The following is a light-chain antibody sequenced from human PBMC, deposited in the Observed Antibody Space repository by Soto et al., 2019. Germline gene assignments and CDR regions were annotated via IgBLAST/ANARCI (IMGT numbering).Light chain of an antibody. CDR2: EVS. J-gene: IGLJ2*01. V-gene: IGLV2-8*01. CDR1: SSDVGGYKY. CDR3: SSYAGSNNVI. Sequence: QSALTQPPSASGSPGQSVTISCTGTSSDVGGYKYVSWYQQNPGKAPKLMIYEVSKRPSGVPDRFSGSKSGNTASPTVSGLQAEDEADYDCSSYAGSNNVIFGGGTTLTVL.